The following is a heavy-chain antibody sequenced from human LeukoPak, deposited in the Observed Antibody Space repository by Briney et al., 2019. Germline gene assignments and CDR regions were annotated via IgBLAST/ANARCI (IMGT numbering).Heavy chain of an antibody. Sequence: PSETLSLTCTVSGGSISSYYWSWIRQPPGKGLEWIGYIYYSGSTNHNPSLKSRATISVDTSTNQFSLKLSSVTAADTAVYYCARDPGYDIKSWYYYGMDVWGKGTTVTASS. J-gene: IGHJ6*04. D-gene: IGHD3-9*01. CDR2: IYYSGST. CDR3: ARDPGYDIKSWYYYGMDV. CDR1: GGSISSYY. V-gene: IGHV4-59*01.